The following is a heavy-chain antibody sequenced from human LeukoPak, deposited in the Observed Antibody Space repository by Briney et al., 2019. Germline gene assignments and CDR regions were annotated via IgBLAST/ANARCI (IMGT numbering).Heavy chain of an antibody. D-gene: IGHD1-7*01. J-gene: IGHJ4*02. Sequence: PSETLSLTCAVYGGSFSGYYWSWIRQPPGKGLEWIGYIYYSGSTYYNPSLKSRVTISVDTSKNQFSLKLSSVTAADTAVYYCARGITGTPYDYWGQGTLVTVSS. CDR1: GGSFSGYY. CDR2: IYYSGST. V-gene: IGHV4-30-4*08. CDR3: ARGITGTPYDY.